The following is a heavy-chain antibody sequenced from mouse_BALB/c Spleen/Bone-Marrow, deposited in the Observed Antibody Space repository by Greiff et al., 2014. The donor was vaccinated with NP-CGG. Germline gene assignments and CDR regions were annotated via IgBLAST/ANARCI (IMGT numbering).Heavy chain of an antibody. J-gene: IGHJ3*01. V-gene: IGHV5-17*02. CDR2: ISSGSSTI. CDR1: GFTFSSFG. CDR3: ARGGNNGWFAY. D-gene: IGHD2-1*01. Sequence: DVQLQESGGGLVQPGGSRKLSCAASGFTFSSFGMHWVRQAPEKGLEWVAFISSGSSTIYYADTVKGRFTISRDNPKNTLFLQMSSLRSEDTAMYYCARGGNNGWFAYWGQGTLVTVSA.